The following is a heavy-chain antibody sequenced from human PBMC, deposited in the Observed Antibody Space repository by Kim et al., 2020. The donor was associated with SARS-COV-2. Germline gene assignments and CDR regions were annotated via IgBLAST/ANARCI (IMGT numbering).Heavy chain of an antibody. V-gene: IGHV3-9*01. CDR2: ITWNSATT. CDR3: AKDRAYDFWSGNYMDV. J-gene: IGHJ6*03. D-gene: IGHD3-3*01. Sequence: GGSLRLSYAASGFTFGDYAMHWVRQAPGKGLEWVSGITWNSATTGYADSVKGRFTISRDEAKNSLYLQMNSLRTEDTALYYCAKDRAYDFWSGNYMDVWGKGTTVTVSS. CDR1: GFTFGDYA.